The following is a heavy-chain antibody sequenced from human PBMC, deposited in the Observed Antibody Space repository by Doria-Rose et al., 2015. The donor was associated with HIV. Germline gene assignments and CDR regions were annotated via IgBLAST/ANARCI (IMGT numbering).Heavy chain of an antibody. Sequence: VQLQESGGGLARPGGSLRLSCATSGFTFSSHRINWVRQAPGKGLEWVSSISSTSAYINYADSVRGRFTISRDNARNSLYLQMDSLRAEDIAIYYCATGVTLDYWGQGTLVTVSS. J-gene: IGHJ4*02. D-gene: IGHD3-10*01. V-gene: IGHV3-21*01. CDR2: ISSTSAYI. CDR1: GFTFSSHR. CDR3: ATGVTLDY.